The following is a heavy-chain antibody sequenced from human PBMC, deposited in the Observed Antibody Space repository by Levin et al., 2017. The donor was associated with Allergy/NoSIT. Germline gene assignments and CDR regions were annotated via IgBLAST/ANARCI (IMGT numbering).Heavy chain of an antibody. J-gene: IGHJ4*02. D-gene: IGHD5-18*01. CDR1: GFTFSSSA. CDR3: ARGDTAMVTPYYFDY. CDR2: ISSNGGST. Sequence: LSLTCAASGFTFSSSAMHWVRQAPGKGLEYVSAISSNGGSTYYANSVKGRFTISRDNSKNTLYLQMGSLRAEDMAVYYCARGDTAMVTPYYFDYWGQGTLVTVSS. V-gene: IGHV3-64*01.